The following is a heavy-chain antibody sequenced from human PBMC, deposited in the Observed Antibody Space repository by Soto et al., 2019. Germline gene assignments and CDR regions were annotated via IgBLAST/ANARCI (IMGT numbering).Heavy chain of an antibody. CDR3: ARGAVAGPYNWFDP. D-gene: IGHD6-19*01. V-gene: IGHV4-59*01. CDR2: IYYSGST. CDR1: GGSISSYY. J-gene: IGHJ5*02. Sequence: PSETLSLTCTVSGGSISSYYWSWIRQPPGKGLEWIGYIYYSGSTNYNPSLKSRVTISVDTSKNQFSLKLSSVTAADTAVYYCARGAVAGPYNWFDPWGQGTLVTVSS.